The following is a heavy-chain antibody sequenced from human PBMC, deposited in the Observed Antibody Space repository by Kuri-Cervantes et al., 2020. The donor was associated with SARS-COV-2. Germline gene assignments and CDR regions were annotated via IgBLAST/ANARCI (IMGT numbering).Heavy chain of an antibody. Sequence: GESLKISCAASGFNFSRTDMHWVRQAPGKGLEWVAVIWYDGSNKYYADSVKGRFTISRDNSKNTLYLQMNSLRAEDTAVYYCARDLGYCSSTSCRYGMDVWGQGTTVTVSS. D-gene: IGHD2-2*01. J-gene: IGHJ6*02. CDR2: IWYDGSNK. CDR3: ARDLGYCSSTSCRYGMDV. CDR1: GFNFSRTD. V-gene: IGHV3-33*08.